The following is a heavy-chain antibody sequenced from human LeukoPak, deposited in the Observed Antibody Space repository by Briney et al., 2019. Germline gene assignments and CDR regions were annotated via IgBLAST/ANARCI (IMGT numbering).Heavy chain of an antibody. Sequence: GGSLRLSCAASGFTFSSYEMNWVRQAPGKGLEWVSYISSSGSTIYYADSVKGRFTISRDNAKNSLYLQMNSLRAEDTAVYYCATLNGVQLWSSFDYWGQGTLVTVSS. CDR2: ISSSGSTI. V-gene: IGHV3-48*03. CDR3: ATLNGVQLWSSFDY. J-gene: IGHJ4*02. CDR1: GFTFSSYE. D-gene: IGHD5-18*01.